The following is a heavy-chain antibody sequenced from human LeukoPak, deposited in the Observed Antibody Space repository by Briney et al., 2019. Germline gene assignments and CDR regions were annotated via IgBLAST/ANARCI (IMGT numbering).Heavy chain of an antibody. Sequence: GGSLRLSCVASESIFDNYAMHWVRQAPGKGLEWVAVIIYDGSKQYFGDSVKGRFTISRDSSKSTLYLHMNSLRPEDTAVYYCARDKFPYVDYAGYFDYWGQGTLVTVSS. CDR3: ARDKFPYVDYAGYFDY. V-gene: IGHV3-30*04. J-gene: IGHJ4*02. CDR2: IIYDGSKQ. CDR1: ESIFDNYA. D-gene: IGHD4-17*01.